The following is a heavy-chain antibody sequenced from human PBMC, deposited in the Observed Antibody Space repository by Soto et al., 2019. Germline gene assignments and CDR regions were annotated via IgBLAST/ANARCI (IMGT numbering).Heavy chain of an antibody. CDR1: GDSGSSNSAA. Sequence: SQTLSLTCAISGDSGSSNSAAWNWLRQSPSRGLEWLGRTYYRSKWYNDYAVSVKSRITINPDTSKNQFSLQLNSVTPEDTAVYYCARGIFDYYDILTGFDYWGQGTLVTVSS. CDR3: ARGIFDYYDILTGFDY. V-gene: IGHV6-1*01. CDR2: TYYRSKWYN. D-gene: IGHD3-9*01. J-gene: IGHJ4*02.